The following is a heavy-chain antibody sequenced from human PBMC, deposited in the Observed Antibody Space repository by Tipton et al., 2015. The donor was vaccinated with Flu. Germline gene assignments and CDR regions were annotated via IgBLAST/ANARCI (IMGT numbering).Heavy chain of an antibody. Sequence: ILSLTCTVSGGSMSNNFWSWFRQPAEKGLEWIGRIYASGVTNYNPSLKSRVTMSIDTSKNQFSLRLSSVTAADTAVYYCARDPHKLGGESDAFDIWGQGTMVTVSS. J-gene: IGHJ3*02. CDR3: ARDPHKLGGESDAFDI. V-gene: IGHV4-4*07. D-gene: IGHD7-27*01. CDR2: IYASGVT. CDR1: GGSMSNNF.